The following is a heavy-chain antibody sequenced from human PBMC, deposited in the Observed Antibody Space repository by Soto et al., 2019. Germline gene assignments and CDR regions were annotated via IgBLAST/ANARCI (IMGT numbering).Heavy chain of an antibody. CDR1: GYTFTSYG. D-gene: IGHD6-6*01. CDR2: ISTYNGNT. CDR3: AREYTSASWDY. J-gene: IGHJ4*02. Sequence: ASVTVSCKASGYTFTSYGISWVRQAPGQGLEWMGWISTYNGNTNYAQKLQGRVTMTTDTSTSTAYMELRSLRSDDTAVYYCAREYTSASWDYWGQGTQVTVSS. V-gene: IGHV1-18*01.